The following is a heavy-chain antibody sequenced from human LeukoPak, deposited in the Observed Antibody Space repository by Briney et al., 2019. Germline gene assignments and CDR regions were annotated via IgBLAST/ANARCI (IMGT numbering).Heavy chain of an antibody. D-gene: IGHD6-19*01. CDR3: AKDLAVAGLFDY. CDR2: ISGSGGST. V-gene: IGHV3-23*01. J-gene: IGHJ4*02. Sequence: QPGRSLRLSCAASGFTFSGYAMSWVRQAPGKGLEWVSAISGSGGSTYYADSVKGRFTISRDNSKNTLYLQMNSLRAEDTAVYYCAKDLAVAGLFDYWGQGTLVTVSS. CDR1: GFTFSGYA.